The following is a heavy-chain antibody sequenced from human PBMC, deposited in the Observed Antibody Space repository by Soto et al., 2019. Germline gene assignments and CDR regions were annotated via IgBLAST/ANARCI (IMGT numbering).Heavy chain of an antibody. CDR1: AFTSGRYA. V-gene: IGHV3-30*08. Sequence: GGPRSHSCAHSAFTSGRYAMHRDRPAPGKGLKWVAVITYDGSNKYYADAVKGRFTISRDNSKNTLYLQMNSLRAEDTAVYYCARNGERFITIFPLAVWGQGTTVTVSS. CDR2: ITYDGSNK. J-gene: IGHJ6*02. CDR3: ARNGERFITIFPLAV. D-gene: IGHD3-3*01.